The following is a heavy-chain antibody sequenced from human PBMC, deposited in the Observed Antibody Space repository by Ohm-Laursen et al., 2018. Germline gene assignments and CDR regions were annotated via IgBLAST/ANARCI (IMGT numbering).Heavy chain of an antibody. V-gene: IGHV3-11*01. CDR1: GFTFSDYY. Sequence: SLRLSCAASGFTFSDYYMSWIRQAPGKGLEWVSYISISGGTKYYADSVKGRFTISRDNAKNSLYLQMNSLGAEDTAVYYCARVSRGMLQSPWGQGTLVTVSS. CDR3: ARVSRGMLQSP. CDR2: ISISGGTK. D-gene: IGHD5-24*01. J-gene: IGHJ5*02.